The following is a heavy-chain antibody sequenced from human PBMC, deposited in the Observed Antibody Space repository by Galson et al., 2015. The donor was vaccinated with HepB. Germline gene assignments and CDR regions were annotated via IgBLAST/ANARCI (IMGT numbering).Heavy chain of an antibody. CDR2: IGSKGDNYAT. Sequence: SLRLSCATSGFTFSGAAIHWVRQASGRGLEWVGHIGSKGDNYATVYTASVKGRFTISRDDSRSTAYLQMNRLKAEDTAVYYRLRMGNIAGYSSSWGQGTLVTVSS. V-gene: IGHV3-73*01. J-gene: IGHJ4*02. D-gene: IGHD6-13*01. CDR3: LRMGNIAGYSSS. CDR1: GFTFSGAA.